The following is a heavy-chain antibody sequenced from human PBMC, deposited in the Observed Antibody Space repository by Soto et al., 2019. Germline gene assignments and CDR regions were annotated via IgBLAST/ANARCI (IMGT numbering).Heavy chain of an antibody. Sequence: QVQLVESGGGVVQPGRSLRLSCAASGFTFSSYAIHWVRQAPGKGLEWVAVISYDGSNKYYADSVKGRFTISRDNSKNTMYLQMNSLRAEDTAVYYCARGAYCINTSWYGRGFYYYGMDVWGQGTTVTVSS. CDR2: ISYDGSNK. J-gene: IGHJ6*02. CDR3: ARGAYCINTSWYGRGFYYYGMDV. D-gene: IGHD2-2*01. CDR1: GFTFSSYA. V-gene: IGHV3-30-3*01.